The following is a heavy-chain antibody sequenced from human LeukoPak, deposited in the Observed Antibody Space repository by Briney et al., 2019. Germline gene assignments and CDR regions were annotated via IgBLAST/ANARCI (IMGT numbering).Heavy chain of an antibody. Sequence: GGSLRLSCAASGFTFSDYYMSWIRQAPGKGLEWVSYISSSSSYTNHADSVKGRFTISRDNAKNSLYLQMNSLRAEDTAVYYCARGSCTSWYDAFDIWGQGTMVTVSS. CDR1: GFTFSDYY. CDR3: ARGSCTSWYDAFDI. D-gene: IGHD2-2*01. V-gene: IGHV3-11*05. J-gene: IGHJ3*02. CDR2: ISSSSSYT.